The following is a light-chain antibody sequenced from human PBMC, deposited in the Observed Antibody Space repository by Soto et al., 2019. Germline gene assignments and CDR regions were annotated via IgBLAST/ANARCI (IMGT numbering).Light chain of an antibody. Sequence: AIQLTQSPSSLSASVADRVTITCRASQDISSALAWYQQKPGKASKLLIYDASTLESGVPSRFSGSGSGTDFTLTISSLQPEDFATYYCQQFNTYPCTFGQGTKLDI. CDR1: QDISSA. CDR3: QQFNTYPCT. V-gene: IGKV1-13*02. CDR2: DAS. J-gene: IGKJ2*02.